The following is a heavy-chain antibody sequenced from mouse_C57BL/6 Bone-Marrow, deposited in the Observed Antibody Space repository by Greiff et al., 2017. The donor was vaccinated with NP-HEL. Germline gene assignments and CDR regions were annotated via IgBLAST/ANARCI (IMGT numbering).Heavy chain of an antibody. Sequence: VNVVESGAELARPGASVKLSCKASGYTFTSYGISWVKQRPGQGLEWIGEIYPRSGNTYYNEKFKGKATLTADKSSSTAYMELRSLTSEDSAVYFCERWPHYYYGSAWLAYWGQGTLVTVSA. D-gene: IGHD1-1*01. CDR1: GYTFTSYG. CDR3: ERWPHYYYGSAWLAY. J-gene: IGHJ3*01. CDR2: IYPRSGNT. V-gene: IGHV1-81*01.